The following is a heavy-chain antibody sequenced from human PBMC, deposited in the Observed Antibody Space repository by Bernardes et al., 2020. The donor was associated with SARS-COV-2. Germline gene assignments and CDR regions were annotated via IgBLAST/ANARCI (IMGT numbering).Heavy chain of an antibody. CDR1: VDSISSYY. CDR2: IYYSGTT. D-gene: IGHD6-13*01. V-gene: IGHV4-59*01. CDR3: ARECSSFDY. J-gene: IGHJ4*02. Sequence: SETLSLTCTVSVDSISSYYWSWIRQPPGKGLEWIWYIYYSGTTSYNPSLKSRVTISVDTSTNQLSLKLSSVTAADTAVYYCARECSSFDYWGQGTLVTVSS.